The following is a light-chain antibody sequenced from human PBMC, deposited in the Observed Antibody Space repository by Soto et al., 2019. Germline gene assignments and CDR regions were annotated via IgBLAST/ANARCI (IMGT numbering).Light chain of an antibody. J-gene: IGKJ4*01. CDR2: DTS. V-gene: IGKV3-20*01. Sequence: EIVLTQSPGTLSLSPGGRSTLSCMAIGSVSNNYLAWYQQKRGQAPRLVIYDTSSRATGIPDRFSGTGSATDFTLTISRLEHEDFAAYYCQQYGTSPPLTFGGGTKVDIK. CDR3: QQYGTSPPLT. CDR1: GSVSNNY.